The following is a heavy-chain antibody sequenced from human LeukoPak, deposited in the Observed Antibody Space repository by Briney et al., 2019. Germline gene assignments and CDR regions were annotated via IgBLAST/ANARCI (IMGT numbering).Heavy chain of an antibody. V-gene: IGHV4-34*01. J-gene: IGHJ4*02. CDR1: GGSFSGYY. CDR2: INHSGST. CDR3: ASSSGQYCSSTSCYPVYFDY. D-gene: IGHD2-2*01. Sequence: SETLSLTRAVYGGSFSGYYWSWIRQPPGKGLEWIGEINHSGSTNYNPSLKSRVTISVDTSKNQFSLKLSSVTAADTAVYYCASSSGQYCSSTSCYPVYFDYWGQGTLVTVSS.